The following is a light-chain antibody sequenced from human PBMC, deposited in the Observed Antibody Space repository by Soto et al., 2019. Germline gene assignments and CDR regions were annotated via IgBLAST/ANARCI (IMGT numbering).Light chain of an antibody. CDR2: GAS. V-gene: IGKV3-20*01. CDR1: QSVSSSY. Sequence: EIVLTQSPGTLPLSPGERATLSCRASQSVSSSYLAWYQQTPGQARRFLIYGASSRATGMPDWFSGSGSGTDFTLTISRLEPGDLAVYYCQQYCSSPLAFGPGTKVDI. J-gene: IGKJ1*01. CDR3: QQYCSSPLA.